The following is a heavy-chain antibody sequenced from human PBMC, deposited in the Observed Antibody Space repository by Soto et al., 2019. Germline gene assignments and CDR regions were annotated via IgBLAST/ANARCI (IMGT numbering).Heavy chain of an antibody. V-gene: IGHV1-3*05. CDR3: ARGDWWLFDY. CDR1: GYTFTSYA. Sequence: QVQLVQSGAEEKKPGASVKVSCKASGYTFTSYAIHWVRQAPGQRLEWMGWINAGNGNTKYSQKFQGRVTITRDTSASRAYMGLSSLKSEDTAVYSCARGDWWLFDYWGQGTLVTVSS. D-gene: IGHD2-8*02. CDR2: INAGNGNT. J-gene: IGHJ4*02.